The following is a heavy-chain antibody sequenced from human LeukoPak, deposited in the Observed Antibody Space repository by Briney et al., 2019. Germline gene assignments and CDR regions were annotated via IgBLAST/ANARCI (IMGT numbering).Heavy chain of an antibody. J-gene: IGHJ5*02. D-gene: IGHD3-22*01. CDR3: TKYTYSFDSSGFNWFDP. CDR2: INPKSGGT. V-gene: IGHV1-2*06. CDR1: GYTFSDSY. Sequence: ASVKVSCKASGYTFSDSYLHWVRQAPGQGLEWMGRINPKSGGTHYAQKFQGRVTLTSETSISTAYMELSRLGSDDTAVYYCTKYTYSFDSSGFNWFDPWGRGTLVTVSS.